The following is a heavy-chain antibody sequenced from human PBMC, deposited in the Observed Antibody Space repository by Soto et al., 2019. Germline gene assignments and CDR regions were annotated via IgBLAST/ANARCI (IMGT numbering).Heavy chain of an antibody. J-gene: IGHJ4*02. CDR1: GFMFSSYA. D-gene: IGHD3-10*01. Sequence: LRLSCRVSGFMFSSYAMTWVRQVPGKGLEWISYISSGSTAYYASSVEGRFTISRDNANNSVYLQMDSLRAEDTALYYCTRAAWFPYLSFYWGQGALVTVSS. CDR3: TRAAWFPYLSFY. V-gene: IGHV3-48*03. CDR2: ISSGSTA.